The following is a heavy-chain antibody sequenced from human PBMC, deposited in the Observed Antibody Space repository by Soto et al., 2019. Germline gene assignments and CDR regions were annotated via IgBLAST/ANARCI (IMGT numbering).Heavy chain of an antibody. CDR3: ARGYGGTLDY. V-gene: IGHV4-59*08. D-gene: IGHD4-17*01. CDR2: IYYSGST. CDR1: GGSISRYY. Sequence: PSETLSLTCTVSGGSISRYYWSWIRQPPGKGLEWIGYIYYSGSTNYNPSLKSRVTISVDTSKNQFSLKLSSVTAADTAVYYCARGYGGTLDYWGQGTLVTVSS. J-gene: IGHJ4*02.